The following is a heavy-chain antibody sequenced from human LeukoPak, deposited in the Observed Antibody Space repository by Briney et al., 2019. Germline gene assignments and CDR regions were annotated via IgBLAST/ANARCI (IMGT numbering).Heavy chain of an antibody. CDR3: TLYNY. J-gene: IGHJ4*02. V-gene: IGHV1-2*02. CDR2: INPNSGGT. CDR1: GYTFTGYY. Sequence: VASVKVSCKASGYTFTGYYMHWVRQAPGQGLEWMGWINPNSGGTNYAQKFQGRVTITRDTSATTAYMELSSLTSEDMAVYYCTLYNYWGQGTLVTVSS. D-gene: IGHD2-2*02.